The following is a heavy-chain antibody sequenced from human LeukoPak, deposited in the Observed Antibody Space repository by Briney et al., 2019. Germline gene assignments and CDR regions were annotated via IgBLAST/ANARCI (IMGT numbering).Heavy chain of an antibody. D-gene: IGHD6-19*01. CDR2: INPSGGST. Sequence: GASAKVSCKASGYTFTSYYMHWVRQAPGQGLEWMGIINPSGGSTSYAQKFQGRVTMTRDTSTSTVYMELSSLRSEDTAVYYCARDHRLGNFDYWGQGTLVTVSS. CDR3: ARDHRLGNFDY. V-gene: IGHV1-46*01. CDR1: GYTFTSYY. J-gene: IGHJ4*02.